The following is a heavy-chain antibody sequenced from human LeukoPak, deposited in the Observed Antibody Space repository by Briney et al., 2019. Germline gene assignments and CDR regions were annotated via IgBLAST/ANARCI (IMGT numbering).Heavy chain of an antibody. Sequence: GGSLRLSCAASGFTFSSYSMNWVRQAPGKGLGWVSYISSSSSTIYYADSVKGRFTISRDNAKNSLYLQMNSLRAEDTAVYYYARDFSRYYYGSGTYWGQGTLVTVSS. CDR2: ISSSSSTI. D-gene: IGHD3-10*01. CDR1: GFTFSSYS. V-gene: IGHV3-48*04. J-gene: IGHJ4*02. CDR3: ARDFSRYYYGSGTY.